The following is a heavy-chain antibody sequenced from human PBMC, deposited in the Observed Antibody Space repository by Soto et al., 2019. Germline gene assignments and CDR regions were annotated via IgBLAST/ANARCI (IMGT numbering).Heavy chain of an antibody. CDR2: VFYSGAT. D-gene: IGHD3-10*01. J-gene: IGHJ4*02. Sequence: SLTCNVSGGPIKTGDYYWNWIRQPPGKGLEWIGYVFYSGATNYSPSLKSRAAISMDTSKNQSSLSLTSVTAADAAVYYCARAGFSYGHLLFWGQGIRVTVSS. CDR3: ARAGFSYGHLLF. V-gene: IGHV4-30-4*01. CDR1: GGPIKTGDYY.